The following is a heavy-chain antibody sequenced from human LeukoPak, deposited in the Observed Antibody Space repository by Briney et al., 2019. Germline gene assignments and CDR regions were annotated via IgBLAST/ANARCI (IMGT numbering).Heavy chain of an antibody. CDR2: INPNSGGT. J-gene: IGHJ4*02. CDR1: GYTFIDYY. D-gene: IGHD3-16*01. CDR3: ARDKIMMDY. V-gene: IGHV1-2*02. Sequence: ASVKVSCKASGYTFIDYYIHWVRQAPGQGLEWMGWINPNSGGTNYAQKFQGRVTMTRDTSISTAYMELSSLTSDDTAVYYCARDKIMMDYWGQGTLVTVSS.